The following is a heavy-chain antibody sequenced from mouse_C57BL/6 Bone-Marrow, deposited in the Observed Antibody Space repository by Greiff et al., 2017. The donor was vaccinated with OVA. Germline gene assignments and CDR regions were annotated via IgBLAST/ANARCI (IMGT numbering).Heavy chain of an antibody. V-gene: IGHV1-11*01. J-gene: IGHJ2*01. CDR1: GYTFTDHI. Sequence: QVHVKQSGAELASPGASVTLSCKASGYTFTDHIMNWVKKRPGQGLEWIGRIYPVSGETNYNQKFMGKATFSVDRSSSAVYMVLNSLTSEDPAACYDYDDGGGGQGTTLTVSS. D-gene: IGHD2-4*01. CDR3: YDDGG. CDR2: IYPVSGET.